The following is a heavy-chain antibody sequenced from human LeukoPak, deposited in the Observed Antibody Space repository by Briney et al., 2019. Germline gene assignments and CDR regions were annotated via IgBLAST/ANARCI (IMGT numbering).Heavy chain of an antibody. V-gene: IGHV3-21*01. Sequence: GGSLRLSCAASGFTFTSYSMNWARQAPGKGLEWVSSISSSSSYIYYADAVKGRFTISRDNAKNSLYLQMNSLRAEDTAVYYCAREQGTAAPLLGADYWGQGTLVTVSS. CDR3: AREQGTAAPLLGADY. D-gene: IGHD6-13*01. J-gene: IGHJ4*02. CDR1: GFTFTSYS. CDR2: ISSSSSYI.